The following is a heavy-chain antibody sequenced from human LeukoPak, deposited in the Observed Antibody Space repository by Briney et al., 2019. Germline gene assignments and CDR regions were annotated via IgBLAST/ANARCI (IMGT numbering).Heavy chain of an antibody. CDR3: AKGGYDILTGYY. J-gene: IGHJ4*02. D-gene: IGHD3-9*01. CDR2: ISYDGSNK. CDR1: GFTFSSYG. V-gene: IGHV3-30*18. Sequence: GGSLRLSCAASGFTFSSYGMHWVRQAPGKGLEWVAVISYDGSNKYYADSVKGRFTISRDNSKNTLYLQMNSLRAEDTAVYYCAKGGYDILTGYYWGQGTLVTVSS.